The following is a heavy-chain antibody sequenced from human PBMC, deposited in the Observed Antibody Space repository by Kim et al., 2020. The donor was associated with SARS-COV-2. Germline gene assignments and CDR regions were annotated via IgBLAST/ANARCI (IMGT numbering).Heavy chain of an antibody. D-gene: IGHD3-3*01. J-gene: IGHJ6*02. CDR3: ARFAGPYYDFWSGLGSYYYYYGMDV. CDR1: GFTFSDYY. V-gene: IGHV3-11*06. Sequence: GGSLRLSCAASGFTFSDYYMSWIRQAPGKGLEWVSYISSSSSYTNYADSVKGRFTISRDNAKNSLYLQMNSLRAEDTAVYYCARFAGPYYDFWSGLGSYYYYYGMDVWGQGTTGTVSS. CDR2: ISSSSSYT.